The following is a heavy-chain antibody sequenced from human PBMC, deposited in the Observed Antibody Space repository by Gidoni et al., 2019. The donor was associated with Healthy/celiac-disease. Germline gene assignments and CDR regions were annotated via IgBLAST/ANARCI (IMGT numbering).Heavy chain of an antibody. J-gene: IGHJ5*02. Sequence: DVQLVQSGAEVKQPGESLKIYCTGSGYSFTTYWIGWVRQIPGKGLELMGIIYPGDSDTRYIPSFQGQVNISADKSISTAYRQWSSLKASDTAMYYCARAVGYCGGDCYAEYDPWGKGTLVNVSS. D-gene: IGHD2-21*02. CDR1: GYSFTTYW. CDR3: ARAVGYCGGDCYAEYDP. CDR2: IYPGDSDT. V-gene: IGHV5-51*01.